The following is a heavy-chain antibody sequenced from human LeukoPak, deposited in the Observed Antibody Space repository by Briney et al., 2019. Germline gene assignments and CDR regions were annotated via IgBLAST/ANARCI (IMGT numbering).Heavy chain of an antibody. CDR1: GFTFSSYW. CDR2: INSDGSST. V-gene: IGHV3-74*01. CDR3: ARVPSTQWLVYYFDY. Sequence: GGSLRLSCAASGFTFSSYWMHWVRQAPGKGLVWVSRINSDGSSTTYADSVKGRFTISRDNAKNTLYLQMNSLRAEDTAVYYCARVPSTQWLVYYFDYWGQGTLVTVSS. D-gene: IGHD6-19*01. J-gene: IGHJ4*02.